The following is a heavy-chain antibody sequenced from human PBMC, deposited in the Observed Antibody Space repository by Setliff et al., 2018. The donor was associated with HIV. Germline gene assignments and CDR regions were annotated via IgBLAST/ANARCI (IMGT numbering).Heavy chain of an antibody. V-gene: IGHV1-18*01. CDR3: ARDPGWLQTLYYFDS. CDR1: GYTFTSYG. J-gene: IGHJ4*02. D-gene: IGHD5-12*01. CDR2: ISAYNGNT. Sequence: ASVKVSCKASGYTFTSYGISWVRQAPGQGLEWMGWISAYNGNTNYAQKLHGRVTMTTDTSTSTAYMELRSLRSDDTAVYYCARDPGWLQTLYYFDSWGQGTLFTVSS.